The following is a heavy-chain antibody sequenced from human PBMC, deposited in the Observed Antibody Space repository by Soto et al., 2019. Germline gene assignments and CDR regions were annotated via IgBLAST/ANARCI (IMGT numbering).Heavy chain of an antibody. Sequence: QVQLVESGGGVVQPGRSLRLSCAASGFTFSNYGMHWVPQAPGKGLEWVALIWFDGSDKYYADSVKGRFTMSRDNSKNTVYLQMNSLRAEDTAMYYCARLYCSSPSCYSVGAFEIRGQGTMVTVSS. V-gene: IGHV3-33*01. D-gene: IGHD2-2*01. CDR3: ARLYCSSPSCYSVGAFEI. CDR1: GFTFSNYG. CDR2: IWFDGSDK. J-gene: IGHJ3*02.